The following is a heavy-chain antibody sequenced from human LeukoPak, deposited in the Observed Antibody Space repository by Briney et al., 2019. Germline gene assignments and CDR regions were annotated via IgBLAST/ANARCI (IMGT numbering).Heavy chain of an antibody. D-gene: IGHD3-3*01. CDR3: ARNSIFDFWSGYYPY. V-gene: IGHV3-30*04. J-gene: IGHJ4*02. Sequence: GGPLRLSCAASGFTFSSYAMHWVRQAPGKGLEWVAVISYDGSNKYYADSVKGRFPISRDNSKNTLYLQMNSLRAEDTAVYYCARNSIFDFWSGYYPYWGQGTLVTVSS. CDR2: ISYDGSNK. CDR1: GFTFSSYA.